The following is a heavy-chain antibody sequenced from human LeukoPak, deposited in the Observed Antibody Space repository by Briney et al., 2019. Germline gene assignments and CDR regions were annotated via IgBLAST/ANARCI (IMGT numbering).Heavy chain of an antibody. CDR3: ARHVTTVTTPVGY. CDR1: GYSFTSYW. D-gene: IGHD4-17*01. V-gene: IGHV5-51*01. CDR2: IYPGDSDT. J-gene: IGHJ4*02. Sequence: GESLEISCKGSGYSFTSYWIGWVRQMPGKGLGWMGIIYPGDSDTRYSPSFQGQVTISADKSISTAYLQWSSLKASDTAMYYCARHVTTVTTPVGYWGQGTLVTVSS.